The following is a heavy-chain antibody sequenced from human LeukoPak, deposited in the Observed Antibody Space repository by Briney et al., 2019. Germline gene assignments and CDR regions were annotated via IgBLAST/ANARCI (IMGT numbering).Heavy chain of an antibody. CDR2: TNHSGST. CDR1: GGSFSGYY. CDR3: ASGGYFDY. J-gene: IGHJ4*02. V-gene: IGHV4-34*01. Sequence: PSETLSLTCAVYGGSFSGYYWSWIRQPPGKGLEWIGETNHSGSTNYNPSLKSRVTISVDTSKNQFSLKLSSVTAADTAVYYCASGGYFDYWGQGTLVTVSS.